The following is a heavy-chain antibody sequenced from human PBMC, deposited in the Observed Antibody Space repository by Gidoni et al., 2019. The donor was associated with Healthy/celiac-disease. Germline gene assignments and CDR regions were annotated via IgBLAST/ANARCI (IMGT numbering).Heavy chain of an antibody. J-gene: IGHJ6*02. CDR2: IWYDGSNK. Sequence: QVQLVESGGGVVQPGRSLRLSCAASGFTFSSYGMHWVRQAPGKGLEWVAVIWYDGSNKYYADSVKGRFTISRDNSKNTLYLQMNSLRAEDTAVYYCARDVAVVTAIDYYYYYGMDVWGQGTTVTVSS. CDR1: GFTFSSYG. CDR3: ARDVAVVTAIDYYYYYGMDV. D-gene: IGHD2-21*02. V-gene: IGHV3-33*01.